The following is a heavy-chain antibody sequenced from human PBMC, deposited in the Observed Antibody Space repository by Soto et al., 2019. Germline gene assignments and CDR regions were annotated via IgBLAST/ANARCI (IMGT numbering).Heavy chain of an antibody. Sequence: ASVKVSCKASGYTFTSYYMHWVRQAPGQGLEWMGIINPSGGSTSYAQKFQGRVTMTRDTSTSTVYMELSSLRSEDTAVYYCARAGDSSGYYFLTYFDYWGQGTLVTVSS. CDR1: GYTFTSYY. J-gene: IGHJ4*02. D-gene: IGHD3-22*01. V-gene: IGHV1-46*01. CDR2: INPSGGST. CDR3: ARAGDSSGYYFLTYFDY.